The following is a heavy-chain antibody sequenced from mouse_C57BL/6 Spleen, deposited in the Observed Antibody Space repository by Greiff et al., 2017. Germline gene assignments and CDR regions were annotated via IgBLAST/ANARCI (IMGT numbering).Heavy chain of an antibody. CDR2: IYPGSGST. J-gene: IGHJ4*01. D-gene: IGHD1-1*01. CDR1: GYTFTSYW. Sequence: QVHVKQPGAELVKPGASVKMSCKASGYTFTSYWITWVKQRPGQGLEWIGDIYPGSGSTNYNEKFKSKATLTVDTSSSTAYMQLSSLTSEDSAVYYCARRITTVVATDYYAMDYWGQGTSVTVSS. V-gene: IGHV1-55*01. CDR3: ARRITTVVATDYYAMDY.